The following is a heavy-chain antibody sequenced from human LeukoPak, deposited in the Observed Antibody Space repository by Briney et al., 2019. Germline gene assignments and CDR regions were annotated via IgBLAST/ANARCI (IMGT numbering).Heavy chain of an antibody. CDR2: IKQDGSEK. Sequence: GGSLRLSCAASGFTFSSYWMSWVRQAPGKGLEWVANIKQDGSEKYYVGSLKGRFTISRDNSKNTLYLQMNSLRAEDTAVYYCAKSHGYSYGFDYWGQGTLVTVSS. CDR1: GFTFSSYW. J-gene: IGHJ4*02. CDR3: AKSHGYSYGFDY. D-gene: IGHD5-18*01. V-gene: IGHV3-7*01.